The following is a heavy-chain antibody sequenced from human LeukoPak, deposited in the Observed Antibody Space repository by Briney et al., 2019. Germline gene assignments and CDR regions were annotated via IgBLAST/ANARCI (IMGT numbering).Heavy chain of an antibody. Sequence: PGGSLRLSCAASGFTFSEYSMNWVRQAPGKGLEWVSFISTSSSHIYYGDSVKGRFTISRDNARNSVSLQMNSLRAEGTAVYYCARQVSGYGSGSFYFDYWGQGMLVTVSS. CDR2: ISTSSSHI. CDR1: GFTFSEYS. CDR3: ARQVSGYGSGSFYFDY. D-gene: IGHD3-10*01. V-gene: IGHV3-21*01. J-gene: IGHJ4*02.